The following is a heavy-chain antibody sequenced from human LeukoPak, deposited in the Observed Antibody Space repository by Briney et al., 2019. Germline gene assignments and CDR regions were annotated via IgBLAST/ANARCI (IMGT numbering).Heavy chain of an antibody. D-gene: IGHD1-26*01. CDR3: AKGPSKWDS. CDR2: LSSAGGTT. V-gene: IGHV3-23*01. CDR1: GFTFRSYA. J-gene: IGHJ5*02. Sequence: PGGSLRLSCEASGFTFRSYAMSWVRQAPGKGLEWVSGLSSAGGTTYYADSVEGRFTISRDNSKNTLYLQMNSLRAEDTAIYYCAKGPSKWDSWGQGTLVTVSS.